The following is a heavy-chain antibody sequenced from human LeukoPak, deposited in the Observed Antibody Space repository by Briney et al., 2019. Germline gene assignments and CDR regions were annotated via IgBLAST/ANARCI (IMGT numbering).Heavy chain of an antibody. D-gene: IGHD6-13*01. Sequence: PSETLSLTCAVYGGSFSGYSWTWIRQPPGKGLEWIGEINHSGSINYNPSLKSRVSISEDKSKKQFSLKLTSVTAADTAVYYCARRRRASEQQLFFFDYWGQGTLVTVSS. J-gene: IGHJ4*02. CDR1: GGSFSGYS. V-gene: IGHV4-34*01. CDR2: INHSGSI. CDR3: ARRRRASEQQLFFFDY.